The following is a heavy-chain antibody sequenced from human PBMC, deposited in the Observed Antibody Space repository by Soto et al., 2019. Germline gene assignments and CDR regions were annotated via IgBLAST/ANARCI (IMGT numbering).Heavy chain of an antibody. V-gene: IGHV3-15*01. D-gene: IGHD6-6*01. J-gene: IGHJ6*03. Sequence: PGGSLRLSCAASGFTFSNAWMSWVRQAPGKGLEWVGRIKSKTDGGTTDYAAPVKGRFTISRDDSKNTLYLQMNSLKTEDTAVYYCTTDLQKGDSSSYYYYYMDVWGKGTTVTVSS. CDR2: IKSKTDGGTT. CDR3: TTDLQKGDSSSYYYYYMDV. CDR1: GFTFSNAW.